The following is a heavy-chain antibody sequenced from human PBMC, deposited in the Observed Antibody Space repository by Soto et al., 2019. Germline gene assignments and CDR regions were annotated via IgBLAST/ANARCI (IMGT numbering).Heavy chain of an antibody. CDR3: AKTRTGDRDAFDF. D-gene: IGHD1-26*01. J-gene: IGHJ3*01. Sequence: GESLKISCKGSGYSFTNYWIGWVRQMPGKGLEWIGIIYPGDSDTRYSPSFQGQVTISADKSISTAYLQWSSLKASDTAMYYCAKTRTGDRDAFDFWGQGTMVTVSS. V-gene: IGHV5-51*01. CDR2: IYPGDSDT. CDR1: GYSFTNYW.